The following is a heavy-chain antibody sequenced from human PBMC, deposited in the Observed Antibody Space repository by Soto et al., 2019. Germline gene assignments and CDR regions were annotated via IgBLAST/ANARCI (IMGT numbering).Heavy chain of an antibody. CDR2: INHSGST. CDR1: GGSISGYY. D-gene: IGHD3-10*01. CDR3: ARGLSFYGSGSYSKIRTEYFQH. V-gene: IGHV4-34*01. J-gene: IGHJ1*01. Sequence: PSETLSLTCTVSGGSISGYYWSWIRQPPGKGLEWIGEINHSGSTNYNPSLKSRVTISVDTSKNQFSLKLSSVTAADTAVYYCARGLSFYGSGSYSKIRTEYFQHWGQGTLVTVSS.